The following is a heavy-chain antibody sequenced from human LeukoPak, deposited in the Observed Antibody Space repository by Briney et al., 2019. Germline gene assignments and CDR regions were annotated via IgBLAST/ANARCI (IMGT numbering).Heavy chain of an antibody. D-gene: IGHD5-12*01. CDR2: INIDGNTS. Sequence: PRGSLRLSCAASGFTFSSYWMHWVRQAPGKGLVWLSRINIDGNTSNFADSVKGRFTISRDNAKNAVYLQMNSLRVEDTAVYYCARASALATPPFAYWGQGTLVTVSS. CDR1: GFTFSSYW. J-gene: IGHJ4*02. CDR3: ARASALATPPFAY. V-gene: IGHV3-74*01.